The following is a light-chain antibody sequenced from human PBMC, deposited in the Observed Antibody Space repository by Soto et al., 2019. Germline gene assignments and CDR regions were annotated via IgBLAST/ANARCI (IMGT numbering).Light chain of an antibody. J-gene: IGKJ4*01. V-gene: IGKV3-15*01. CDR3: QHYDAWPLT. Sequence: IVMTQSPATLSVSPGERATLSCRASQSVSSYLAWYQQKPGQAPRLLIYDASNRAAGIPARFSGSWSGTEFTLTINSLQSEDFAVYYCQHYDAWPLTFGGGTKVDIK. CDR1: QSVSSY. CDR2: DAS.